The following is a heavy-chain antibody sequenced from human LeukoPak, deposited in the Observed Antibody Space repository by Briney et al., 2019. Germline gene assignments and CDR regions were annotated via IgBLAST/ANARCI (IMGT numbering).Heavy chain of an antibody. J-gene: IGHJ5*02. D-gene: IGHD2-15*01. V-gene: IGHV3-30*02. CDR2: IRYDGSNK. Sequence: GGSLRLSCAASGFTFSSYGMHWVRQAPGKGLEWVAFIRYDGSNKYYADSVKGRFTISRDNSKNTLYLQMNSLRAEDTAVYYCAKDLPSEFEAVVVVAATLPWLDPWGQGTLVTVSS. CDR3: AKDLPSEFEAVVVVAATLPWLDP. CDR1: GFTFSSYG.